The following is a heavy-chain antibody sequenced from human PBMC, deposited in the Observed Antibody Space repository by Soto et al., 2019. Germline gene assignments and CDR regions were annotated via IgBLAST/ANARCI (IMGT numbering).Heavy chain of an antibody. J-gene: IGHJ4*02. V-gene: IGHV4-39*01. CDR2: IYYSGST. CDR3: ARHPLTDLWFGEFSALDY. D-gene: IGHD3-10*01. CDR1: GGSISSSSYY. Sequence: SETLSLTWTVSGGSISSSSYYWGWIRQPPGKGLEWIGSIYYSGSTYYNPSLKSRVTISVDTSKNQFSLKLSSVTAADTAVYYCARHPLTDLWFGEFSALDYWGQGTLVTVSS.